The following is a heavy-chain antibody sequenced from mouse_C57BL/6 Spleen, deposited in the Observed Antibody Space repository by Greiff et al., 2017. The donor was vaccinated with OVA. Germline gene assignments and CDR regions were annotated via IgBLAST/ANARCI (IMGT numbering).Heavy chain of an antibody. Sequence: EVMLVESGGGLVQPGGSLKLSCAASGFTFSDYYMYWVRQTPEKRLEWVAYISNGGGSTYYPDTVKGRFTISRDNAKNTLYLQMSRLKSEDTAMYYCARLYYGNYEAYYFDYWGQGTTLTVSS. D-gene: IGHD2-1*01. CDR1: GFTFSDYY. V-gene: IGHV5-12*01. CDR3: ARLYYGNYEAYYFDY. J-gene: IGHJ2*01. CDR2: ISNGGGST.